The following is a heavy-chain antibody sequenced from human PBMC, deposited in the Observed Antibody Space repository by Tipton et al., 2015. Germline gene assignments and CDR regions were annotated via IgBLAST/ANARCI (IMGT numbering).Heavy chain of an antibody. V-gene: IGHV4-59*08. J-gene: IGHJ4*02. Sequence: TLSLTCSVSGDSINRYYWSWIRQPPGKGLEWIGYIYYSGSTIYNPSLKSRVTMSRDTSKNQFSLKLTSVTAADTAVYYCACQDYDSLTRDYQTVDYWGQGTLVTVSS. CDR1: GDSINRYY. D-gene: IGHD3-9*01. CDR3: ACQDYDSLTRDYQTVDY. CDR2: IYYSGST.